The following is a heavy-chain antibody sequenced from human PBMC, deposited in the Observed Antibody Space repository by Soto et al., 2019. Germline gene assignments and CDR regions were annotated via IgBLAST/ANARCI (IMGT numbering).Heavy chain of an antibody. CDR2: INPTDSYT. D-gene: IGHD5-18*01. V-gene: IGHV5-10-1*01. Sequence: GESLKISCKTSGHRFTTYWISWVRQMPGKGLECMGRINPTDSYTNYSPSFEGHVTISVDKSTSTAYLQWSSLKASDTAMYYCARHDLGIQLWFNFDYWGQGTLVTVSS. CDR1: GHRFTTYW. CDR3: ARHDLGIQLWFNFDY. J-gene: IGHJ4*02.